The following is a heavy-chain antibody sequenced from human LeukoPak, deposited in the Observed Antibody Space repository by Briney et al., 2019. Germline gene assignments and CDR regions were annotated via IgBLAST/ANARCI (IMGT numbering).Heavy chain of an antibody. CDR3: ANHYYGSGNKHLLTDV. Sequence: SVKVSCKASGGTFSSYAISWVRQAPGQGLEWMGRIIPILGIANYAQKFQGRVTITADKSTSTAYMELSSLRSEDTAVYYCANHYYGSGNKHLLTDVWGQGTTVTVSS. V-gene: IGHV1-69*04. CDR1: GGTFSSYA. D-gene: IGHD3-10*01. CDR2: IIPILGIA. J-gene: IGHJ6*02.